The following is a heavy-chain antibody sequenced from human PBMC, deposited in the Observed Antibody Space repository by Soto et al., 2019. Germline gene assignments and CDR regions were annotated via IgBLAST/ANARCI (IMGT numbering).Heavy chain of an antibody. CDR2: ISYDGSNK. Sequence: GGSLRLSCAASRFTFSSYGMHWVRQAPGKGLEWVAVISYDGSNKYYADSVKGRFTISRDNSKNTLYLQMNSLRAEDTAVYYCAKDPYSSSWYFPYYYYGMDVWGQGTKVTVSS. CDR1: RFTFSSYG. J-gene: IGHJ6*02. CDR3: AKDPYSSSWYFPYYYYGMDV. D-gene: IGHD6-13*01. V-gene: IGHV3-30*18.